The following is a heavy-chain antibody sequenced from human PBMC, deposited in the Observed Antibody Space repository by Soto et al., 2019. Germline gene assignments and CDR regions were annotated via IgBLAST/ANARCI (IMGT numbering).Heavy chain of an antibody. V-gene: IGHV3-21*01. CDR3: ARRRAAAGTLTFDY. Sequence: LRLSCAASGFIFTGYNMNWVRQAPGKGLEWVSSISSGSSYIYYADSVKGRFTISRDNAKNSLYLQMNTLRAEDTALYYCARRRAAAGTLTFDYWGQGTRVTVSS. CDR1: GFIFTGYN. J-gene: IGHJ4*02. D-gene: IGHD6-13*01. CDR2: ISSGSSYI.